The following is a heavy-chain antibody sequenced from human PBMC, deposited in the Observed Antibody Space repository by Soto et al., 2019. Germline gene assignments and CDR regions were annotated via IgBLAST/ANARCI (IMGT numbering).Heavy chain of an antibody. J-gene: IGHJ4*02. V-gene: IGHV3-48*02. CDR3: ARELGLKF. Sequence: DSVKGRFTISRDNAKNSLYLQMNSLRDEDTAVYYCARELGLKFWGQGTLVTVSS. D-gene: IGHD3-16*01.